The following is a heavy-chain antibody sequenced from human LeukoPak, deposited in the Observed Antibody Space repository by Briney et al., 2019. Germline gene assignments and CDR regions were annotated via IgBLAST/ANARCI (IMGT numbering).Heavy chain of an antibody. CDR2: TNWNGGSI. V-gene: IGHV3-9*01. Sequence: GRSLRLSCAASGFTFDDYAMHWVRQAPGKGLEWVSATNWNGGSIGYADSVKGRFTISRDNAKNSLYLQMNRLRAEDTAIYYCARDIHRGAFEMWGQGTMVTVSS. CDR3: ARDIHRGAFEM. CDR1: GFTFDDYA. J-gene: IGHJ3*02.